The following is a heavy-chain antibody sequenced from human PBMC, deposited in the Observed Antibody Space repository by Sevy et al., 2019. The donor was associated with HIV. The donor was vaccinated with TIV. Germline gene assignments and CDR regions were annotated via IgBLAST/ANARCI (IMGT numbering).Heavy chain of an antibody. Sequence: GGSLRLSCAASGFTFSSYAMSWVRQAPGKGLEWVSTFSFGCGKINYADSVKGRFTNSRDNSKNTLYLQMHSLRAEDTAVYYCAREGCSKPHDYWGQGTLVIVSS. CDR3: AREGCSKPHDY. D-gene: IGHD3-10*02. CDR2: FSFGCGKI. CDR1: GFTFSSYA. J-gene: IGHJ4*02. V-gene: IGHV3-23*01.